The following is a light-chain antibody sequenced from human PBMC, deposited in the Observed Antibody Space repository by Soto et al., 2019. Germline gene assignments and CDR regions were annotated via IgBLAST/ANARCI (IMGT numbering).Light chain of an antibody. CDR1: QYINTR. V-gene: IGKV3-15*01. CDR3: QQYDNWPPWT. Sequence: EIVLTQSLATLSSFPGDRVTLSCRASQYINTRLAWYQHRPGQAPRLLIYDASTRATGIPARFSGSGSGTEFTLTISSLQSEDFAVYYCQQYDNWPPWTFGQGTKVDIK. J-gene: IGKJ1*01. CDR2: DAS.